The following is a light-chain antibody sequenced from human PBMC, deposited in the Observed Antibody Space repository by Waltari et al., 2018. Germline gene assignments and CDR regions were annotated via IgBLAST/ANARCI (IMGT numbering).Light chain of an antibody. V-gene: IGKV3-15*01. CDR3: QQYNNWPRT. Sequence: EIVMTQSPATLSVSPGERATLSCRASQTVSSNLAWYQQKPGQAPRLLIYGASTRATGIAAWFSGSGSGTEFTITISSLQSEDFAVYYCQQYNNWPRTFGQGTKVEIK. CDR1: QTVSSN. CDR2: GAS. J-gene: IGKJ1*01.